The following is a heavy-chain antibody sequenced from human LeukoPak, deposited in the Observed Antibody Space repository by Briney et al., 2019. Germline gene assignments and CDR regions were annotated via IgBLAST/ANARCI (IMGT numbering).Heavy chain of an antibody. V-gene: IGHV3-48*01. CDR3: ARDRGGYCSSTSCHSKDY. D-gene: IGHD2-2*01. J-gene: IGHJ4*02. Sequence: TGGSLRLSCAASGFTFSSYAMNWVRQAPGKGLEWVSYISSSSSIIYYADSVKGRFTISRDNAKNSLYLQMNSLRAEDTAVYYCARDRGGYCSSTSCHSKDYWGQGTLVTVSS. CDR2: ISSSSSII. CDR1: GFTFSSYA.